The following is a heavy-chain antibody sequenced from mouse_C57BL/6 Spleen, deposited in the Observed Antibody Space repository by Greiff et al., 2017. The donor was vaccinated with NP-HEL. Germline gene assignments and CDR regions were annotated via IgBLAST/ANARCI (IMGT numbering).Heavy chain of an antibody. CDR1: GYTFTSYW. J-gene: IGHJ2*01. V-gene: IGHV1-64*01. D-gene: IGHD2-4*01. CDR2: IHPNSGST. Sequence: QVQLQQPGAELVKPGASVKLSCKASGYTFTSYWMHWVKQRPGQGLEWIGMIHPNSGSTNYNEKFKSKATLTVDKSSSTAYMQLSSLTSEDSAVYYCARRDYDLYYFDYWGKGTTLTVSS. CDR3: ARRDYDLYYFDY.